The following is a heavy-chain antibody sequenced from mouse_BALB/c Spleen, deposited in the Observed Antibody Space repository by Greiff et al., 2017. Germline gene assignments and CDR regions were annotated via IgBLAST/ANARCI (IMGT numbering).Heavy chain of an antibody. J-gene: IGHJ4*01. CDR3: ARQWERAMDY. D-gene: IGHD4-1*01. Sequence: EVKLVESGGDLVKPGGSLKLSCAASGFTFSSYGMSWVRQTPDKRLEWVATISSGGSYTYYPDSVKGRFTISRDNAKNTLYLQMSSLKSEDTAMYYCARQWERAMDYWGQGTSVTVSS. CDR1: GFTFSSYG. CDR2: ISSGGSYT. V-gene: IGHV5-6*02.